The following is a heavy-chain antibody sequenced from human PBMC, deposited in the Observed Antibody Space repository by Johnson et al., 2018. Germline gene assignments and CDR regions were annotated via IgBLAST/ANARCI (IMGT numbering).Heavy chain of an antibody. CDR1: EFTFDDYA. D-gene: IGHD6-19*01. Sequence: EVQLVESGGGLVQPGRSLRLSCAASEFTFDDYAMHWVRQAPEKGPEWVAGITWNSGNIVYADSVKGRFTISRDNSKNTLHLQMGSLRTEDMAVYFCARDRAAVAGIGYFQYWGQGTLVTVSS. V-gene: IGHV3-9*03. CDR2: ITWNSGNI. J-gene: IGHJ1*01. CDR3: ARDRAAVAGIGYFQY.